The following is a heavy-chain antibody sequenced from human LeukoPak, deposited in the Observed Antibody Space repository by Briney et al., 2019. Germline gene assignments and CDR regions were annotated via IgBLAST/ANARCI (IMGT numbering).Heavy chain of an antibody. Sequence: GGSRRLSCAPAAFTFINAWRSWVGQPQGGGRGWVGQIKRKIDGETTGYAAPVKGRFTISRDDSKNMLYLQMNSLKTEDTAVYYCTTELGLSFGVRYFDHWGQGTSATVSS. CDR2: IKRKIDGETT. D-gene: IGHD3-10*01. CDR1: AFTFINAW. CDR3: TTELGLSFGVRYFDH. V-gene: IGHV3-15*01. J-gene: IGHJ4*02.